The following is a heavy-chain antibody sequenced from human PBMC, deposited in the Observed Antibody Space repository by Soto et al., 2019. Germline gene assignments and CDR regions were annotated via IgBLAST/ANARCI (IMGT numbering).Heavy chain of an antibody. CDR1: GGTFSGYA. D-gene: IGHD1-26*01. V-gene: IGHV1-69*13. Sequence: VASVKVSCKASGGTFSGYAISWVRQAPGQGLEWMGGIIPIFGTANYAQKFQGRVTITADESTSTAYMELSSLRSEDTAVYYCARGRSARVYLCAFDIWGQGTMVTVSS. J-gene: IGHJ3*02. CDR3: ARGRSARVYLCAFDI. CDR2: IIPIFGTA.